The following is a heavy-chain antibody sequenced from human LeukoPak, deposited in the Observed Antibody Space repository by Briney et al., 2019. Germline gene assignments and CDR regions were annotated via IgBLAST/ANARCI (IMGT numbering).Heavy chain of an antibody. CDR2: IKQDGSEE. CDR3: ARAGVVVVPAAKRLLYYYYGMDV. J-gene: IGHJ6*04. CDR1: GFTFSSYW. V-gene: IGHV3-7*03. D-gene: IGHD2-2*01. Sequence: GGSLRLSCAASGFTFSSYWMSWVRQAPGKGLEWVANIKQDGSEEYYVDSVKGRFTISRDNAKNSLYLQMNSLRAEDTAVYYCARAGVVVVPAAKRLLYYYYGMDVWGKGTTVTVSS.